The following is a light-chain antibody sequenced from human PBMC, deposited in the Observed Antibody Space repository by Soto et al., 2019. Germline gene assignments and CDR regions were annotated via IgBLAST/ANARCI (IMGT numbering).Light chain of an antibody. J-gene: IGKJ1*01. CDR2: YAS. CDR3: QQYKDWPPT. CDR1: QSVGTT. V-gene: IGKV3-15*01. Sequence: EIVMTQSPVTLSVSPGERVTLSCRASQSVGTTVAWYQQKSGQAPRLLIYYASTRATGVPARFSGSASGTDFPLSITSLQSEDFGVYYCQQYKDWPPTFGQGTKVEIK.